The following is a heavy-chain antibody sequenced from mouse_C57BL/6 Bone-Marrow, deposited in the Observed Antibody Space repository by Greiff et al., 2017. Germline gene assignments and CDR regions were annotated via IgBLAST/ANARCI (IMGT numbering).Heavy chain of an antibody. J-gene: IGHJ2*01. Sequence: QVQLQQPGAELVRPGSSVKLSCKASGYTFTSYWMDWVKQRPGQGLEWIGNIYPSDSETHYNQKFKDKATLTVDKSSSTAYMQLSSLTTEDSAVYYCARSGEQAPDYGGQGTTLTVSS. CDR1: GYTFTSYW. D-gene: IGHD3-1*01. V-gene: IGHV1-61*01. CDR2: IYPSDSET. CDR3: ARSGEQAPDY.